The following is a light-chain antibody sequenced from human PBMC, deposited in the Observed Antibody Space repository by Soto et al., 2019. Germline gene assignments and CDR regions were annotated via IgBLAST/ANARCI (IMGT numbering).Light chain of an antibody. V-gene: IGLV1-47*01. CDR2: RNN. J-gene: IGLJ1*01. Sequence: QSVLTQPPSVSGTPGQRVTISCSGSSSNIGSSYVYWYQQLPGTAPKLLIYRNNQWPSGVPDRFSGSKAGTSASLVISGLRSEDEADYYCYSYAGSYSLGVFGTGTKLTVL. CDR3: YSYAGSYSLGV. CDR1: SSNIGSSY.